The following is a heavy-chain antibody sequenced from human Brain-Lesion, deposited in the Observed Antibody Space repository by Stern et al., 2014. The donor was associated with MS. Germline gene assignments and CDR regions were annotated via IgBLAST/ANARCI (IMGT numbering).Heavy chain of an antibody. J-gene: IGHJ6*02. V-gene: IGHV1-2*02. CDR3: ARDQRGITIFGVVTDYYYLGMDV. CDR2: INPNTGGT. D-gene: IGHD3-3*01. Sequence: QVQLVQSGAEVKKPGASGKVSCKTSGYIFTGYYIHWVRQAPGQGLEGMAWINPNTGGTKNAQKFQGRLTLSRDTSISTAYVELSSLTSDDTAVYYCARDQRGITIFGVVTDYYYLGMDVWGQGTTVTVSS. CDR1: GYIFTGYY.